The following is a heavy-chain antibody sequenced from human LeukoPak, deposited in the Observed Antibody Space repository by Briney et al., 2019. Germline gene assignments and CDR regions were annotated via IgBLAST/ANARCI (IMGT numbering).Heavy chain of an antibody. J-gene: IGHJ3*02. CDR2: ISGSGGST. V-gene: IGHV3-23*01. CDR1: GFTFSSYA. Sequence: GGSLRLSCAASGFTFSSYAMSWVRRAPGKGLEWVSTISGSGGSTYYADSVKGRFTISRDNSKNTLCLQMNSLRAEDTALYYCAKDQGIGWTKDAFDIWGQGTMVTVSS. CDR3: AKDQGIGWTKDAFDI. D-gene: IGHD2-15*01.